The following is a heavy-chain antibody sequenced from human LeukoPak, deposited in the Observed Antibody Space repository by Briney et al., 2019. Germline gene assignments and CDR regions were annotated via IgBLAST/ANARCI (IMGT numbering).Heavy chain of an antibody. Sequence: ASVKVSCKASGYAFTSYDINWVRQATGQGLEWMGWMNPNSGNTGYAQKFQGRVTMTRNTSISTAYMELSSLRSEDTAVYYCARGSSYYGSGSYYNVYNWFDPWGQGTLVTVSS. CDR1: GYAFTSYD. J-gene: IGHJ5*02. D-gene: IGHD3-10*01. CDR2: MNPNSGNT. CDR3: ARGSSYYGSGSYYNVYNWFDP. V-gene: IGHV1-8*01.